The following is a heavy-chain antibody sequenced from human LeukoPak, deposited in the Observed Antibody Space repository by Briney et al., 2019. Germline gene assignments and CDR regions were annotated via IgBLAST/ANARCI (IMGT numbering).Heavy chain of an antibody. CDR3: ARAAYSSTWYSRYFDL. CDR1: GFTFRSYD. CDR2: MGTDGEI. J-gene: IGHJ2*01. Sequence: GGSLRLSCAGSGFTFRSYDMHWVREATGKGVGGGSGMGTDGEIYYQGSVKGRFTISRENTKNTFNLKRNSLRAGDTAVYYCARAAYSSTWYSRYFDLSGRGTLVTVSS. V-gene: IGHV3-13*01. D-gene: IGHD6-13*01.